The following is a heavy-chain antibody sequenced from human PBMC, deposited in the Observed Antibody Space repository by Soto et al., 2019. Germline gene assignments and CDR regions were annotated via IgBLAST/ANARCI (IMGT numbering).Heavy chain of an antibody. D-gene: IGHD2-15*01. CDR2: IYSGGST. J-gene: IGHJ6*02. CDR1: GFTVSSNY. Sequence: GGSLRLSCAASGFTVSSNYMSWVRQAPGKGLEWVSVIYSGGSTYYADSVKGRFTISRDNSKNTLYLQMNSLRAEDTAVYYCARDKRVVVVAATTSNYYYYYGMDVWGQGTTVNRLL. V-gene: IGHV3-66*01. CDR3: ARDKRVVVVAATTSNYYYYYGMDV.